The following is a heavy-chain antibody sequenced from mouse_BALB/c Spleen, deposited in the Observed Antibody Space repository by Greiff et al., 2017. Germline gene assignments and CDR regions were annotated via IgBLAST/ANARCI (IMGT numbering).Heavy chain of an antibody. CDR1: GFSLTSYG. Sequence: QVQLKESGPGLVAPSQSLSITCTVSGFSLTSYGVHWVRQPPGKGLEWLGVIWAGGSTNYNSALMSRLSISKDNSKSQVFLKMNSLQTDDTAMYYCARGLLRSHYYAMDYWGQGTSVTVSS. V-gene: IGHV2-9*02. CDR3: ARGLLRSHYYAMDY. CDR2: IWAGGST. J-gene: IGHJ4*01. D-gene: IGHD1-1*01.